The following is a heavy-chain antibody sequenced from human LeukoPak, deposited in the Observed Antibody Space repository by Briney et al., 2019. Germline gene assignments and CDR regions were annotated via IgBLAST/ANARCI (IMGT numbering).Heavy chain of an antibody. V-gene: IGHV3-11*01. CDR3: ASDIVATSGDY. CDR1: GFTFSDYY. J-gene: IGHJ4*02. CDR2: ITCSGNAI. D-gene: IGHD5-12*01. Sequence: PGGPLRLSCAASGFTFSDYYMSWIRQAPGKALEWVAYITCSGNAIYYADSVKGRFTISRDNAKNSLYLQMNGLTADDTAIYYCASDIVATSGDYWGQGTLVTDPS.